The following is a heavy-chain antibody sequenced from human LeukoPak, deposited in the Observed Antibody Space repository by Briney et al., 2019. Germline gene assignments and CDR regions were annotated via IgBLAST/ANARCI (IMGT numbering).Heavy chain of an antibody. J-gene: IGHJ4*02. Sequence: TSETLSLTCTVSGDSVTNDFFWGWVRQPPGKELEWIGSFCLGRDTYYRPSLKSRVTISVDTSKNQFSLKLNSVTAADTAVYYCARWASISREPGGFFDHWGQGTLVTVSS. CDR2: FCLGRDT. CDR1: GDSVTNDFF. D-gene: IGHD1-14*01. V-gene: IGHV4-38-2*02. CDR3: ARWASISREPGGFFDH.